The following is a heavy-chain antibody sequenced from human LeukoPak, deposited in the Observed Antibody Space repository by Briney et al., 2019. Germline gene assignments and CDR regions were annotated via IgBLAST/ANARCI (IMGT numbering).Heavy chain of an antibody. V-gene: IGHV1-8*01. CDR1: GYTFISYD. Sequence: ASVKVSCKASGYTFISYDINWVRLATGQGLEWMGWMNPNSGNTGYAQKFQGRVTMTRNTSISTAYMELSSLRSEDTAVYYCARTWYSTGWSPSGYFDLWGRGTLVTVSS. CDR3: ARTWYSTGWSPSGYFDL. CDR2: MNPNSGNT. D-gene: IGHD6-19*01. J-gene: IGHJ2*01.